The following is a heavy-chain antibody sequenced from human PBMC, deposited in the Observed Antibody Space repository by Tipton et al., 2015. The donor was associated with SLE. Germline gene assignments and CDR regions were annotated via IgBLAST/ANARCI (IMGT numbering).Heavy chain of an antibody. CDR3: ARDPGYCSGGSCSDAFDI. V-gene: IGHV4-59*01. CDR1: GGSISSYY. D-gene: IGHD2-15*01. J-gene: IGHJ3*02. Sequence: TLSLTCTVSGGSISSYYWRWIRPPPGKGLEWIGYIYYSGSTNYKPSLTSRVTISVDTSNNQFSLKLSSVTAADTAVYYCARDPGYCSGGSCSDAFDIWGQGTMVTVSS. CDR2: IYYSGST.